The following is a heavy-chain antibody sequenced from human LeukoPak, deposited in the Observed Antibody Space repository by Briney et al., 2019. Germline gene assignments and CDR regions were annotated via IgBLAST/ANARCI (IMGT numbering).Heavy chain of an antibody. CDR3: AKSRAGDSDY. CDR2: ISASGGST. CDR1: GLTFSSYV. Sequence: GGSLRLSCAASGLTFSSYVMSWVRQAPGKGLEWVSDISASGGSTFYADSVKGRFTLSRDNSKSTLYLQTNSLRPEDTAVYYCAKSRAGDSDYWGQGTLVTVSS. D-gene: IGHD3-10*01. J-gene: IGHJ4*02. V-gene: IGHV3-23*01.